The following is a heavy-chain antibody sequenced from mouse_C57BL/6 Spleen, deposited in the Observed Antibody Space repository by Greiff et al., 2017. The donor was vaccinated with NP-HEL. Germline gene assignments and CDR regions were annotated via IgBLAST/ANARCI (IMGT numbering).Heavy chain of an antibody. CDR3: ARYYGRYYYAMDY. J-gene: IGHJ4*01. CDR1: GFTFTDYY. Sequence: EVMLVESGGGLVQPGGSLSLSCAASGFTFTDYYMSWVRQPPGKALEWLGFIRNKANGYTTEYSASVKGRFTISRDNSQSILYLQMNALRAEDSATYYCARYYGRYYYAMDYWGQGTSVTVSS. CDR2: IRNKANGYTT. V-gene: IGHV7-3*01. D-gene: IGHD1-1*02.